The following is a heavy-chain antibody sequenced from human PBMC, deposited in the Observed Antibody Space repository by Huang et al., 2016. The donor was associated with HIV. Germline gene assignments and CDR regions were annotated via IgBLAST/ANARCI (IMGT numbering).Heavy chain of an antibody. Sequence: QVRLEQWGPNLLKPSDTLSLKCAVYGGSFSDYFWTWIRQSPVKGLEGIGEVNQRGSATHNPSLRSRVSMSVDSSKNQFYLNLTSVTAADTAVYFCARPKMTATPSDSSWSYFDFWGRGTPVTVSS. CDR3: ARPKMTATPSDSSWSYFDF. D-gene: IGHD3-10*01. J-gene: IGHJ4*02. V-gene: IGHV4-34*01. CDR2: VNQRGSA. CDR1: GGSFSDYF.